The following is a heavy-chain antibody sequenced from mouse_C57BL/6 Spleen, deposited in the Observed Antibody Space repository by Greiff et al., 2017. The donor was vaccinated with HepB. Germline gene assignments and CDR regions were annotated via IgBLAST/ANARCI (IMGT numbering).Heavy chain of an antibody. Sequence: VQLQQPGAELVMPGASVKLSCKASGYTFTSYWMHWVKQRPGQGLEWIGEIDPSDSYTNYNQKFKGKSTLTVDKSSSTAYMQLSSLTSEDSAVYYCARSDLFAYWGQGTLVTVSA. CDR1: GYTFTSYW. CDR3: ARSDLFAY. J-gene: IGHJ3*01. D-gene: IGHD2-4*01. V-gene: IGHV1-69*01. CDR2: IDPSDSYT.